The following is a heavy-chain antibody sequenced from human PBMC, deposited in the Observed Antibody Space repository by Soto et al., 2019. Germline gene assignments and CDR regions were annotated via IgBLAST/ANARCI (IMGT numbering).Heavy chain of an antibody. CDR2: LNPNSGNT. Sequence: QVQLVQSGAEVKKPGASVKVSCKASGYTFTSYDINWVRQATGQGLEWMVWLNPNSGNTGYAQKFQGRVTMTRNTSISTAYMELSSLRSEDTAVYYCARGGRRTRVVIPPPWFDPWGQGTLVTVSS. CDR1: GYTFTSYD. J-gene: IGHJ5*02. V-gene: IGHV1-8*01. CDR3: ARGGRRTRVVIPPPWFDP. D-gene: IGHD3-3*01.